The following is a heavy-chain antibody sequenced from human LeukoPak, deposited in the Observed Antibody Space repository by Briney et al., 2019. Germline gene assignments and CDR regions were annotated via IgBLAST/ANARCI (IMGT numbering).Heavy chain of an antibody. CDR1: GYTFTSYG. Sequence: ASVKVSCKASGYTFTSYGISWVRQAPGQGLEWMGWISAYNGNTNYAQKLQGRVTMTTDTSTSTAYMELRSLRSDDTAVYYCARDDMVRGVAITPLFDYWGQGTLVTVSS. CDR3: ARDDMVRGVAITPLFDY. D-gene: IGHD3-10*01. V-gene: IGHV1-18*01. CDR2: ISAYNGNT. J-gene: IGHJ4*02.